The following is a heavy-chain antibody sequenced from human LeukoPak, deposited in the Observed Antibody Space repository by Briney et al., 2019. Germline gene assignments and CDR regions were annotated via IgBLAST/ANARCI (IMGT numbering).Heavy chain of an antibody. CDR3: ARDPDNGYNWFDP. D-gene: IGHD2-8*01. CDR2: IYYSGST. J-gene: IGHJ5*02. CDR1: GGSISSGGYY. V-gene: IGHV4-31*03. Sequence: SETLSLTCTVSGGSISSGGYYWSWIRQHPGKGLEWIGYIYYSGSTYYNPSLKSRVTISVDTSKNQFSLKLSSVTAADTAVYYCARDPDNGYNWFDPWGQGTLVTVSS.